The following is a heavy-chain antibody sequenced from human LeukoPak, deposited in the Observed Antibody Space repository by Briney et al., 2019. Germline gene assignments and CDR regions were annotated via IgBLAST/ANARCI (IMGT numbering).Heavy chain of an antibody. V-gene: IGHV3-23*01. CDR2: ISGSGGST. CDR1: GFTFSSYA. Sequence: SGGSLRLSCAASGFTFSSYAMSWVRQAPGKGLEWVSAISGSGGSTYYADSGKGRFPISRDNSKNTMYLQMNSLRAEDTAVYYCAKDPTVTTEGYWGQGTLVTVSS. D-gene: IGHD4-17*01. J-gene: IGHJ4*02. CDR3: AKDPTVTTEGY.